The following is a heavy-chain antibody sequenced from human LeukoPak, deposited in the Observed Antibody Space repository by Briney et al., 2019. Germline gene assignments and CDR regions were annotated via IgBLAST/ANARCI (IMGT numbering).Heavy chain of an antibody. D-gene: IGHD2-2*02. Sequence: ASVTVSYTASGYTFTSYGISWVRQAPGQGLEWMGWISAYNGNTNYAQKLQGRVTMTTDTSTSTAYMELRSLRSDDTAVYYCARVYCSSTSCYRAYYYGMDVWGQGTTVTVSS. CDR3: ARVYCSSTSCYRAYYYGMDV. J-gene: IGHJ6*02. CDR1: GYTFTSYG. V-gene: IGHV1-18*01. CDR2: ISAYNGNT.